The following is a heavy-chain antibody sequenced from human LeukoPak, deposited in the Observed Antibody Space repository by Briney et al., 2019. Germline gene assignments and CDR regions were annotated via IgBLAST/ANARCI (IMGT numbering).Heavy chain of an antibody. J-gene: IGHJ4*02. CDR1: GFTFSSYG. Sequence: GRSLRLSCAASGFTFSSYGMHWVRQAPGKGLEWVAVIWYDGSNKYYADSVKGRFTISRDNSMNTLYLQMNSLRAEDTAVYYCARDDDWGSRRPLDYWGQGTLVTVSS. V-gene: IGHV3-33*01. CDR2: IWYDGSNK. D-gene: IGHD7-27*01. CDR3: ARDDDWGSRRPLDY.